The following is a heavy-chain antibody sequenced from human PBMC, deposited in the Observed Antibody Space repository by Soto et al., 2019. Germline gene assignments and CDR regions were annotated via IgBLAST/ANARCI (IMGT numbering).Heavy chain of an antibody. CDR3: ARRGSGSYYDY. CDR1: GFTFSSYA. V-gene: IGHV3-23*01. J-gene: IGHJ4*02. D-gene: IGHD1-26*01. Sequence: EVQLLESGGGLVQPGGSLRLSCAASGFTFSSYAMRWVRQAPGRGLEWVSAISGSGGSTYYADSVKGRFTISRDNSKNTLYLQMNSLRAEDTAVYYCARRGSGSYYDYWGPGTLVTVSS. CDR2: ISGSGGST.